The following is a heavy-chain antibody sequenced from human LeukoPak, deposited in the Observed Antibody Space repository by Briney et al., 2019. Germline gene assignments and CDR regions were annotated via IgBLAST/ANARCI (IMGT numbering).Heavy chain of an antibody. J-gene: IGHJ4*02. V-gene: IGHV4-34*01. Sequence: PSQTLSLTCAVYGGSFSGCYWSWIRQPPGKGLEWIGEINHSGSTNYNPSLKSRVTISVDTSKNQFSLKLSSVTAADTAVYYCAVGNGFDYWGQGTLVTVSS. CDR3: AVGNGFDY. CDR2: INHSGST. CDR1: GGSFSGCY. D-gene: IGHD7-27*01.